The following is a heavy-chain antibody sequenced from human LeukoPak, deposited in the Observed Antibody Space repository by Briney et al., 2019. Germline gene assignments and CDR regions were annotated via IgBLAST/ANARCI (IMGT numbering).Heavy chain of an antibody. Sequence: SETLSLTCAVSGGSISSGGYSWSWIRQPPGKGLEWIGYIYHSGSTYYNPSLKSRVTISVDRSKNQFSLKLSSVTAAATAVYYCARGYYYDSSGYSYFDYWGQGTLVTVSS. V-gene: IGHV4-30-2*01. CDR2: IYHSGST. CDR3: ARGYYYDSSGYSYFDY. D-gene: IGHD3-22*01. CDR1: GGSISSGGYS. J-gene: IGHJ4*02.